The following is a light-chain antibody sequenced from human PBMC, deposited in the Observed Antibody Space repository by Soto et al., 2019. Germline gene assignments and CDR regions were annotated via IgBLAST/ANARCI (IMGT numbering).Light chain of an antibody. CDR2: GAS. J-gene: IGKJ1*01. CDR1: QSVSSSY. CDR3: QQYGSPGT. Sequence: EIVLTQSPDTLSLSPGERATLSCRASQSVSSSYLAWYQQKPGQAPRLLINGASSRATGIPDRFSGSGSGTDFTLTISRLEPEDFAVYYCQQYGSPGTFGQGTKVEIK. V-gene: IGKV3-20*01.